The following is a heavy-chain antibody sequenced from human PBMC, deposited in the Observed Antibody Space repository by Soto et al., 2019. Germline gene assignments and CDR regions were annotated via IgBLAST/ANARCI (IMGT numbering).Heavy chain of an antibody. Sequence: VGSLRLSCVASGFTFSSYAMSWVRQAPGKGLEWVSAISGSGGSTYYADSVKGRFTISRDNSKNTLYLQMNSLRAEDTAVYYCAKDRYYGDYVNYFDYWGQGTLVTVSS. CDR3: AKDRYYGDYVNYFDY. CDR2: ISGSGGST. J-gene: IGHJ4*02. D-gene: IGHD4-17*01. V-gene: IGHV3-23*01. CDR1: GFTFSSYA.